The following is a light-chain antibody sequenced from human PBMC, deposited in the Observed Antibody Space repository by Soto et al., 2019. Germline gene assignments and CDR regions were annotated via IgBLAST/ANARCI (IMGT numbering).Light chain of an antibody. CDR1: QDSTKY. CDR2: AAS. Sequence: DIQMTQSPSTLSASVGDRVTITCRASQDSTKYLAWYQQKPGKAPKLLIYAASSLQSAVPSRFSGSGSGTDFTLTISSLQPEDFATYYCQQSYSTPPTFGQGTRLEIK. CDR3: QQSYSTPPT. V-gene: IGKV1-39*01. J-gene: IGKJ5*01.